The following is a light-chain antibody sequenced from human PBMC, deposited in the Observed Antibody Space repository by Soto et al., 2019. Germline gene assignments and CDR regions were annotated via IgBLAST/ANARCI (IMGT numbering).Light chain of an antibody. CDR1: QSVSNN. V-gene: IGKV3-15*01. CDR2: GAS. J-gene: IGKJ3*01. Sequence: EIVRTQSPATMSVSPGERATLSCRASQSVSNNLAGYQQKPGQAPRLLIYGASTRATVIPARFSGSVSGTEFTLTLSSLHSEDLSVYYCHQYNNWPLFTFGPGTKVDIK. CDR3: HQYNNWPLFT.